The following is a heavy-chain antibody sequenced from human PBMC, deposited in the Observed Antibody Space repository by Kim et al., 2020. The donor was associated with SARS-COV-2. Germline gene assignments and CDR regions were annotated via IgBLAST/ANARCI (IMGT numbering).Heavy chain of an antibody. Sequence: ASVKVSCKGSGYTFSSHGISWVRQAPGQGLEWMGWISGYSGKTNYAQKFQGRVTMTTDTSTTTVYMELRSLRSDDSAVYYCARGGSNFEGAFDYWGQGTL. CDR3: ARGGSNFEGAFDY. D-gene: IGHD1-26*01. CDR1: GYTFSSHG. V-gene: IGHV1-18*01. CDR2: ISGYSGKT. J-gene: IGHJ4*02.